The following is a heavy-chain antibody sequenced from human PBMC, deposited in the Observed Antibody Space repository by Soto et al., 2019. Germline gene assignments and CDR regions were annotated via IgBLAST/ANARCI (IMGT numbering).Heavy chain of an antibody. CDR1: GASVSTAGYY. V-gene: IGHV4-61*03. D-gene: IGHD3-10*02. CDR3: TRARISMFAYY. Sequence: PSETLSLTCTVSGASVSTAGYYWSWIRQPPGRGLEWIGYIYYTGSTNYNPSLKSRVTTSLDTSKNLLSLKLASVTAADTAVYYCTRARISMFAYYWGPGTLVTVSS. J-gene: IGHJ4*02. CDR2: IYYTGST.